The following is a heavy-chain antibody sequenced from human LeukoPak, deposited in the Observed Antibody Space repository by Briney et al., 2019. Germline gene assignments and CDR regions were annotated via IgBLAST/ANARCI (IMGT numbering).Heavy chain of an antibody. J-gene: IGHJ4*02. Sequence: RSGGSLRLSCAASGFTFSSYEMNWVRQAPGKGLEWVSSISSISSYIYYADSVKGRFTISRGNAKNSLYLQMNSLRAEDTAVYYCASLTMVRGVTITSFDYWGQGTLVTVSS. CDR2: ISSISSYI. D-gene: IGHD3-10*01. CDR1: GFTFSSYE. CDR3: ASLTMVRGVTITSFDY. V-gene: IGHV3-21*01.